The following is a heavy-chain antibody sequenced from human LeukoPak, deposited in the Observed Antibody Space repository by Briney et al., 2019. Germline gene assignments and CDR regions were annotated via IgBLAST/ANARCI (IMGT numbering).Heavy chain of an antibody. CDR2: IYYSGST. Sequence: SETLSLTCTVSGGSISSSSYYWGWIPQPPGKGLERIGSIYYSGSTYYNPSLKSRVTISVDTSKNQFSLKLSSVTAADTAVYYCARHNYYGSGTVDHFDYWGQGTLVTVSS. CDR3: ARHNYYGSGTVDHFDY. D-gene: IGHD3-10*01. CDR1: GGSISSSSYY. V-gene: IGHV4-39*01. J-gene: IGHJ4*02.